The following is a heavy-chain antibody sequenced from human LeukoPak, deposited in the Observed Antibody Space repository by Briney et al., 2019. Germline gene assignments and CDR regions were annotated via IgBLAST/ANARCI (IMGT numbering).Heavy chain of an antibody. CDR2: IYYSGST. D-gene: IGHD3-10*01. CDR3: ARESGYYDSRNVVAFDI. V-gene: IGHV4-39*07. CDR1: GGSISSSSYY. J-gene: IGHJ3*02. Sequence: PSETLSLTCTVSGGSISSSSYYWGWIRQPPGKGLEWIGSIYYSGSTYYNPSLKSRVTISVDTSKNQFSLRVTSVTAADTAVYYCARESGYYDSRNVVAFDIWGQGTMVTVSP.